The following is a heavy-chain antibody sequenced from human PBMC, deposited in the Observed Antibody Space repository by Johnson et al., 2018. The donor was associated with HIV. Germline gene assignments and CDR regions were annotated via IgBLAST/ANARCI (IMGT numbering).Heavy chain of an antibody. J-gene: IGHJ3*02. D-gene: IGHD5-18*01. CDR3: ARAYSYGAFDI. V-gene: IGHV3-NL1*01. Sequence: QVLLVESGGGVVQPGRSLRLSCAASGFTFSSYGMHWVRQAPGKGLEWVSVIYSGDTTYYADSVKGRFTISRDNSKNTLYLQMNSLRAEDTAVYYCARAYSYGAFDIWGLGTKVTVSS. CDR2: IYSGDTT. CDR1: GFTFSSYG.